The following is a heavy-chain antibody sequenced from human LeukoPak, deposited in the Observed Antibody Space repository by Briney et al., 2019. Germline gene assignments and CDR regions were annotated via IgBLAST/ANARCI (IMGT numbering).Heavy chain of an antibody. CDR2: IKQDGSEK. J-gene: IGHJ4*02. CDR3: ARGKVSTYFDY. CDR1: GFTFSSYW. Sequence: GGSLSLSCAASGFTFSSYWLSWVRQAPGKGLEWVANIKQDGSEKYYVDSVKGRFTISRDNAKNSLYLQMNSLRAEDTAVYYCARGKVSTYFDYWGQGTLVTVSS. D-gene: IGHD5/OR15-5a*01. V-gene: IGHV3-7*01.